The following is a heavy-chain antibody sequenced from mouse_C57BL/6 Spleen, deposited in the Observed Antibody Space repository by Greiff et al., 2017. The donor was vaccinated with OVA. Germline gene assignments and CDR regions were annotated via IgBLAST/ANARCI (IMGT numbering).Heavy chain of an antibody. CDR3: ARRPSLSYGNSFDD. J-gene: IGHJ2*01. CDR2: IYPGDGDT. D-gene: IGHD2-1*01. CDR1: GYAFSSYW. Sequence: QVQLKESGAELVKPGASVKISCKASGYAFSSYWMNWVKQRPGKGLEWIGQIYPGDGDTNYNGKFKGKATLTADKSSSTAYMQLSSLTSEDSAVYFCARRPSLSYGNSFDDWGQGTTLTVSS. V-gene: IGHV1-80*01.